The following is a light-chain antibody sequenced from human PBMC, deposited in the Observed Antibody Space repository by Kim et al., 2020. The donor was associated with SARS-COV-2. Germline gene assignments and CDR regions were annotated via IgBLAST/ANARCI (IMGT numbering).Light chain of an antibody. CDR2: GAS. CDR3: QQYGTSGRT. Sequence: DIVLTQSPGTLSLSPGDRAALSCRASQSLSGNFIAWYQQKPGQAPRLLIYGASIRATSIPDRFSGSGAGADFTLTINRLEPEDFAVYYCQQYGTSGRTFGQGTKVDIK. V-gene: IGKV3-20*01. J-gene: IGKJ1*01. CDR1: QSLSGNF.